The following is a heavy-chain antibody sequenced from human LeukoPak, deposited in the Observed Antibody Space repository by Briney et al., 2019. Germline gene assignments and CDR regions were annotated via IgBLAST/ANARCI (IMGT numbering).Heavy chain of an antibody. J-gene: IGHJ4*02. CDR2: ISGSGGST. D-gene: IGHD4-23*01. CDR1: GFTFSSYA. Sequence: GGSLRLSCAASGFTFSSYAMSWVRQAPGKGLEWVSAISGSGGSTYYADSVKGRFTISRDNSKNTLYLQMNSLRAEDTAVYYCAKDLIPQEVETGRFDYWGQGTLVTVSS. CDR3: AKDLIPQEVETGRFDY. V-gene: IGHV3-23*01.